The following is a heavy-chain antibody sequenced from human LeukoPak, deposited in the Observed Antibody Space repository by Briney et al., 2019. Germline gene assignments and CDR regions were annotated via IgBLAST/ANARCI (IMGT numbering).Heavy chain of an antibody. V-gene: IGHV4-30-2*01. CDR1: GGSISSGGYS. CDR3: ARAGRSSGWYGRDYFDY. D-gene: IGHD6-19*01. CDR2: IYHSGST. Sequence: SETLSLTCAVSGGSISSGGYSWSWIRQPPGKGLEWIGYIYHSGSTYYNPSLKSRVTISVDTSKNQFSLKLSSVTAADTAVYYCARAGRSSGWYGRDYFDYWGQGTLVTVSS. J-gene: IGHJ4*02.